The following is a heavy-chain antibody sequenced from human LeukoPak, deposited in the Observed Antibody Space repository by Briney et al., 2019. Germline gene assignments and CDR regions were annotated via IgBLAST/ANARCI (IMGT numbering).Heavy chain of an antibody. CDR2: INAGNGNR. J-gene: IGHJ4*02. V-gene: IGHV1-3*01. D-gene: IGHD3-3*01. Sequence: GASVKVSCKASGYTFSSYAMQWVRQAPGQRLEWMGWINAGNGNRKYSQKFQGRVTITRDTSASTAYMELSSLRSEDTAVYYCAREHDFWSGYSFDYWGQGTLVTVSS. CDR1: GYTFSSYA. CDR3: AREHDFWSGYSFDY.